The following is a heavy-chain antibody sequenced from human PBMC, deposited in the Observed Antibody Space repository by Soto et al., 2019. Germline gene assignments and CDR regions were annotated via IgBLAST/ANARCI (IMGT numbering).Heavy chain of an antibody. CDR3: ASRYDILTGHNYYYYGMDV. CDR2: INHSGST. J-gene: IGHJ6*02. D-gene: IGHD3-9*01. Sequence: SETLSLTFAVYGGSFSGYYWGWIRQPPGKGLEWIGEINHSGSTNYNPSLKSRVTISVDTSKNQFSLKLSSVTAADTAVYYCASRYDILTGHNYYYYGMDVWGQGTTVT. V-gene: IGHV4-34*01. CDR1: GGSFSGYY.